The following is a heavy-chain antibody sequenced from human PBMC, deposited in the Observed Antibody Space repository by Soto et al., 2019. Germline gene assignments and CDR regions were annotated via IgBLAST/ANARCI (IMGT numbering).Heavy chain of an antibody. Sequence: PGGSLRLSCAASGFTFSSYWMSWVRQAPGKGLEWVANIKQDGSEKYYVDSVKGRFTISRDNAKNSLYLQMNSLRAEDTAVYYCARGGSATAILSYYFDYWGQGTLVTVSS. J-gene: IGHJ4*02. V-gene: IGHV3-7*03. CDR1: GFTFSSYW. CDR3: ARGGSATAILSYYFDY. D-gene: IGHD2-2*02. CDR2: IKQDGSEK.